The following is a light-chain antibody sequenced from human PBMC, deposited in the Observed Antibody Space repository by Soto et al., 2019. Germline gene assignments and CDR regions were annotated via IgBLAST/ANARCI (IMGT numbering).Light chain of an antibody. CDR1: QSVSSSY. CDR2: GAS. Sequence: EIVLTQSPGTLSLSPGERATLSCRASQSVSSSYLAWYQQKPGQAPRLHIYGASSRATGIPDRFSGSGSGTDFTLTISRLEPEDFAVYYCQQYGSSSVTFGQGTKVDIK. J-gene: IGKJ1*01. V-gene: IGKV3-20*01. CDR3: QQYGSSSVT.